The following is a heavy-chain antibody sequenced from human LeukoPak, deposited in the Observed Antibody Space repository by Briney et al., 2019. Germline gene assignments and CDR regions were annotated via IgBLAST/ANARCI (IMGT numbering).Heavy chain of an antibody. Sequence: GASVKVSCKASDYTFTSYGTSWVRQAPGQGLEWMGWISTYNGDTNYAQKLQGRVTMTTDTSTSTAYMELRSLRSDDTAVYYCARDGDGYKDYWGQGTLVTVSS. CDR1: DYTFTSYG. V-gene: IGHV1-18*01. CDR3: ARDGDGYKDY. CDR2: ISTYNGDT. J-gene: IGHJ4*02. D-gene: IGHD5-24*01.